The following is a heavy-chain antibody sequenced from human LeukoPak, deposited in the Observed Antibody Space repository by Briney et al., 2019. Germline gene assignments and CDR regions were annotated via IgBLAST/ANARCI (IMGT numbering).Heavy chain of an antibody. CDR3: AREGRPITIFGVDPMDV. CDR2: IYYSGST. J-gene: IGHJ6*02. CDR1: GGSISSGGYY. D-gene: IGHD3-3*01. Sequence: SQTLSLTCTVSGGSISSGGYYWSWIRQHPGKGLEWIGYIYYSGSTYYNPSLKSRVTISVDTSKNQFSLKLSSVTAADSAVYYCAREGRPITIFGVDPMDVWGQGTTVTVSS. V-gene: IGHV4-31*03.